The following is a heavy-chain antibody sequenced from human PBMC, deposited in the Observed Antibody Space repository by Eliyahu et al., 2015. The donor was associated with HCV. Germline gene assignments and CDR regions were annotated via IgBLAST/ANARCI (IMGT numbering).Heavy chain of an antibody. V-gene: IGHV4-4*02. J-gene: IGHJ4*02. CDR3: VSHADSSTNYYYFDY. CDR2: VYHSGHI. D-gene: IGHD2-2*01. CDR1: GAXISSSTW. Sequence: QVQLQESGPGLVKPSGTLSLTCAVXGAXISSSTWWSWVRQPPGKGLEGVGEVYHSGHINYNPSLKSRVTVSVDTSKNQFSLNLRSVTAADTAVYYCVSHADSSTNYYYFDYWGQGTLVTVSS.